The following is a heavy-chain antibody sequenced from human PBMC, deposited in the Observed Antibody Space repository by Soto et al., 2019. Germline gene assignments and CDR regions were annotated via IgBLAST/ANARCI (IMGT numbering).Heavy chain of an antibody. Sequence: QVQLQESGPGLVKPSQTLSLPCSVSGGSISSGGYFWSCLRQHPGKGLEWIGDIRDSGNTYYNPSLKSRVTISIYTSKNQFSLKLSSVTAADTAVYYCARERAAGDFDYWGQGVLVTVSS. CDR1: GGSISSGGYF. V-gene: IGHV4-31*03. J-gene: IGHJ4*02. CDR2: IRDSGNT. D-gene: IGHD6-13*01. CDR3: ARERAAGDFDY.